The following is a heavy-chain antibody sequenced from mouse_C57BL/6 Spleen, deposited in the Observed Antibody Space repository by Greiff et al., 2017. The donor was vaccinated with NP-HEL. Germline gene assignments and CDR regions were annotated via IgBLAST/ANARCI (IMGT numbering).Heavy chain of an antibody. Sequence: EVKLVESGEGLVKPGGSLKLSCAASGFTFSSYAMSWVRQTPEKRLEWVAYISSGGDYIYYADTVKGRFTISRDNARNTLYLQMSSLKSEDTAMYYCTIDQDDYYAMDYWGQGTSVTVSS. CDR3: TIDQDDYYAMDY. CDR2: ISSGGDYI. V-gene: IGHV5-9-1*02. J-gene: IGHJ4*01. CDR1: GFTFSSYA.